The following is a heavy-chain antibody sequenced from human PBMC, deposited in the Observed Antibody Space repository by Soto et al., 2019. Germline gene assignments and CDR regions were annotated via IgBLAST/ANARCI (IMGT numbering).Heavy chain of an antibody. CDR1: GGSISSGGYY. Sequence: QVQLQESGPGLVKPSQTLSLTCTVSGGSISSGGYYWSWIRQHPGKGLEWIGYIYYSGSTYYNPSLKSRVTISVDTSKNQFSLKLSSVTAADTAVYYCARDLRYYDSSGLEGDAFDIWGQGTMVTVSS. V-gene: IGHV4-31*03. CDR2: IYYSGST. CDR3: ARDLRYYDSSGLEGDAFDI. J-gene: IGHJ3*02. D-gene: IGHD3-22*01.